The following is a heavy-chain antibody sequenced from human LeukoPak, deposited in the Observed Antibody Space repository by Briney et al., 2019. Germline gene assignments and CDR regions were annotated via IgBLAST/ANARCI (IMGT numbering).Heavy chain of an antibody. CDR1: GGSISSSSYY. Sequence: SETLSLTCTVSGGSISSSSYYWGWIRQPPGKGLEWIGSIYYSGSTYYNPSLKSRVTISVDKSKNQFSLKLSSVTAADTAVYYCARMPYYDFWSGYYYYYMDVWGKGTTVTVSS. CDR3: ARMPYYDFWSGYYYYYMDV. CDR2: IYYSGST. V-gene: IGHV4-39*07. D-gene: IGHD3-3*01. J-gene: IGHJ6*03.